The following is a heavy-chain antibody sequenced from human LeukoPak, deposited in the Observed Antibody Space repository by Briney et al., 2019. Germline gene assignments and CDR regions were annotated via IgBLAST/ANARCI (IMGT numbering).Heavy chain of an antibody. V-gene: IGHV3-30-3*01. CDR1: GFTFSSYA. CDR3: ARDRQKWEGVVVVAATPSYGMDV. Sequence: PGGSLRLSCAASGFTFSSYAMHWVRQAPGKGLEWVAVISYDGSNKYYADSVKGRFTISRDNSKNTLYLQMNSLRAADTAVYYCARDRQKWEGVVVVAATPSYGMDVWGQGTTVTVSS. J-gene: IGHJ6*02. D-gene: IGHD2-15*01. CDR2: ISYDGSNK.